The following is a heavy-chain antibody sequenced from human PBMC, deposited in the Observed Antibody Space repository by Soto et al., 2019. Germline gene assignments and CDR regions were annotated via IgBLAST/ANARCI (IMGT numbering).Heavy chain of an antibody. D-gene: IGHD6-13*01. Sequence: GGSLRLSCAASGFTFSSYSMNWVRQAPGKGLEWVSSISSSSYIYYADSVKGRFTISRDNAKNSLYLQMNSLRAEDTAVYYCARGIGYSSSWALGYWGQGTLVTVSS. CDR3: ARGIGYSSSWALGY. CDR1: GFTFSSYS. CDR2: ISSSSYI. J-gene: IGHJ4*02. V-gene: IGHV3-21*01.